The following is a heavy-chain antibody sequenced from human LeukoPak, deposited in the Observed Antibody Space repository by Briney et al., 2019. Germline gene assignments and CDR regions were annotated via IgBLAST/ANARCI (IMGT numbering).Heavy chain of an antibody. V-gene: IGHV5-51*01. CDR2: IYPGDSDT. J-gene: IGHJ4*02. Sequence: PGESLKISCQGSGYSFDSYWIGWVRQMPGKGLEWMGIIYPGDSDTRYSPSFQGQVTISADKSISTAYLQWSSLKASDTAMYYCATRGGYSNYDFDYWGQGTLVTVSS. CDR1: GYSFDSYW. D-gene: IGHD4-11*01. CDR3: ATRGGYSNYDFDY.